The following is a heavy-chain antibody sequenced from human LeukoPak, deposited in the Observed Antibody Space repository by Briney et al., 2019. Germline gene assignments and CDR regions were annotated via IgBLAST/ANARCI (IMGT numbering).Heavy chain of an antibody. D-gene: IGHD3-9*01. Sequence: GGSLRLSCAGYGFTFSNDGMNWVRQAAGKGLEWVSGISPSGDITYYIDSVKGRFTISRDNSKNTFYLQMNSLRAEDTAVYYCAKGGDYDILTAYYNSWGQGTLVTVSS. CDR3: AKGGDYDILTAYYNS. CDR1: GFTFSNDG. CDR2: ISPSGDIT. J-gene: IGHJ4*02. V-gene: IGHV3-23*01.